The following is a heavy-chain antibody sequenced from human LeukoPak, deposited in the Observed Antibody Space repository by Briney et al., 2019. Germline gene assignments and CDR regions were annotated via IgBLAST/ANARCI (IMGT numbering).Heavy chain of an antibody. J-gene: IGHJ6*04. V-gene: IGHV3-53*01. Sequence: GGSLRLSCAASEFSVGSNYMTWVRQAPGKGLEWVSLIYSGGSTYYADSVKGRFTISRDNSKNTLYLQMNSLRAEDTAVYYCAKHIVVVTAIFPDVWGKGATVTISS. CDR3: AKHIVVVTAIFPDV. CDR2: IYSGGST. CDR1: EFSVGSNY. D-gene: IGHD2-21*02.